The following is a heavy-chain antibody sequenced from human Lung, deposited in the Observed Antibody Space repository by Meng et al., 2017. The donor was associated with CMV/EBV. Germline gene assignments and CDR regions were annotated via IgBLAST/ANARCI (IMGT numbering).Heavy chain of an antibody. J-gene: IGHJ4*02. CDR2: INEDGSRT. CDR1: GFTLSRYW. Sequence: ESXKISCAASGFTLSRYWMHWVRQAPGKGLVWVSRINEDGSRTDYADSVKGRFTISRDNAKNTLYLQMNSLRAEDTAVYYCARDWSGSDDYWGQGTLVTVSS. CDR3: ARDWSGSDDY. D-gene: IGHD1-26*01. V-gene: IGHV3-74*01.